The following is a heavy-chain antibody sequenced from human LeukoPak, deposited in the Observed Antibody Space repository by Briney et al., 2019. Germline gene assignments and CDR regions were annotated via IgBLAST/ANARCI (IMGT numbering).Heavy chain of an antibody. CDR2: ISGSADTT. CDR1: GFTFSSYS. J-gene: IGHJ3*02. Sequence: QTGGSLRLSCAASGFTFSSYSMNWVRQAPGKGLEWVSAISGSADTTYFADSVKGRFTTSRDNSKNTLYLQMNSLRVEDTAVFYCAKHFYDSGLRKAFDIWGQGTMVTVSS. D-gene: IGHD3-22*01. CDR3: AKHFYDSGLRKAFDI. V-gene: IGHV3-23*01.